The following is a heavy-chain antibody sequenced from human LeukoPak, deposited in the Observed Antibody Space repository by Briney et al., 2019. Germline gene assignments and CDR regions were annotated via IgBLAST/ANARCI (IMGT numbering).Heavy chain of an antibody. Sequence: SQTLSLTCAISGDSVSSNSAAWNWIRQSPSRGLEWLGRTYYRAKWYTDYALSVKSRITINPDTFYNHFSLQLNSVTPEDTAMYYCARSPGVRGVIPTGAFDIWGQGTMVTVSS. J-gene: IGHJ3*02. D-gene: IGHD3-10*01. CDR3: ARSPGVRGVIPTGAFDI. V-gene: IGHV6-1*01. CDR2: TYYRAKWYT. CDR1: GDSVSSNSAA.